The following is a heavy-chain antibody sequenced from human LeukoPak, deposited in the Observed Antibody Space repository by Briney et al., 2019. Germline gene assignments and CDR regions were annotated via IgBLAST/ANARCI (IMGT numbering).Heavy chain of an antibody. D-gene: IGHD3-22*01. CDR2: IYTSGST. CDR1: GGSISSYY. J-gene: IGHJ5*02. Sequence: SETLSLTCIVSGGSISSYYWSWIRQPAGKGLEWIGRIYTSGSTNYNPSLKSRVTMSVDTSKNQFSLKLSSVTAADTAVYYCARSSGYQLYNWFDPWGQGTLVTVSS. CDR3: ARSSGYQLYNWFDP. V-gene: IGHV4-4*07.